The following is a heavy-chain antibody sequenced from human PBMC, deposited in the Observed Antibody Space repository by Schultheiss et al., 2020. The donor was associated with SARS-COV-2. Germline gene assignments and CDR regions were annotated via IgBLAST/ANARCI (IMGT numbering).Heavy chain of an antibody. D-gene: IGHD6-13*01. V-gene: IGHV5-51*01. CDR3: ARHPVAAAGSARYYYYMDV. J-gene: IGHJ6*03. CDR1: GYRFTNYW. Sequence: GESLKISCKGSGYRFTNYWIGWVRQMPGKGLELMGIINPGDSDTRYSPSFQGQVTISVDKSITTAYLQWSSLKASDTAMYYCARHPVAAAGSARYYYYMDVWGKGTTVTVSS. CDR2: INPGDSDT.